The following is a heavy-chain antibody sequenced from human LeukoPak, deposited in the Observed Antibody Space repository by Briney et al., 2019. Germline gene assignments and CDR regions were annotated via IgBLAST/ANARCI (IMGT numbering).Heavy chain of an antibody. CDR3: ARDPRIEVVAATHWFDP. CDR2: ISAYNGNT. D-gene: IGHD2-15*01. J-gene: IGHJ5*02. V-gene: IGHV1-18*01. Sequence: ASVKVSCKASGYTFTSYGISWVRQAPGQGLEWMGWISAYNGNTNYAQKLQGRVTMTTDTSTSTAYMELRSLRSDDTAVYYCARDPRIEVVAATHWFDPWGQGTLVTVSS. CDR1: GYTFTSYG.